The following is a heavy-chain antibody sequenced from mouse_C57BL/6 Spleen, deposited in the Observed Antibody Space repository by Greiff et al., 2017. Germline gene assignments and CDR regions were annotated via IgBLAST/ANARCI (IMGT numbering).Heavy chain of an antibody. Sequence: VQLQESGPGLVQPGASVKISCTASGYSFTSYYIYWVRQRPGQGLEWVGWIYPGGGNTKYHEKFKGKATLTADTSSSTAYMQLSSLTSEDSAVYYCASQMYFDVWGTGTTVTVSS. CDR3: ASQMYFDV. CDR1: GYSFTSYY. V-gene: IGHV1-66*01. J-gene: IGHJ1*03. CDR2: IYPGGGNT.